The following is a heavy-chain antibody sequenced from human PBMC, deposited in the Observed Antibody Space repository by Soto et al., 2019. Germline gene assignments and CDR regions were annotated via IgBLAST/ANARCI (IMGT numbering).Heavy chain of an antibody. CDR3: ACSLAPRPYYCGMDV. CDR2: IYPGDSDT. V-gene: IGHV5-51*01. D-gene: IGHD3-10*02. CDR1: GYSFASYW. Sequence: GQSLKISCKGSGYSFASYWIGWVRQMPGKGLEWMGIIYPGDSDTRYSPSFQGQVTISADKSISTAYLQWSSLKASDTAMYCCACSLAPRPYYCGMDVWGQGITVTVFS. J-gene: IGHJ6*02.